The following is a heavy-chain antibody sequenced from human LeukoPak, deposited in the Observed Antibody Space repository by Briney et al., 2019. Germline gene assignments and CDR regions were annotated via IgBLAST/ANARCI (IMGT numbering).Heavy chain of an antibody. D-gene: IGHD3-10*01. V-gene: IGHV3-23*01. CDR3: AKTGWFGDESHFDY. CDR2: ISWNSGSI. CDR1: GFTFSSYS. Sequence: GGSLRLSCAASGFTFSSYSMNWVRQAPGKGLEWVSGISWNSGSIGYADSVKGRFTISRDNSKNTLYLQMNSLRAEDTAVYYCAKTGWFGDESHFDYWGQGTLVTVSS. J-gene: IGHJ4*02.